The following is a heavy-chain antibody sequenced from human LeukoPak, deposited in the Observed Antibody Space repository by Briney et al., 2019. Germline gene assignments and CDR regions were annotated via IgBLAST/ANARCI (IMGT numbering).Heavy chain of an antibody. V-gene: IGHV1-46*01. J-gene: IGHJ5*02. Sequence: GASVKVSCKASGYTFTSYYMHWVRQAPGQGLEWMGIINPSGGSTSYAQKFQGRVTMTRDTSISTAYMELSRLRSDDTAVYYCARDHRDCSSTSCYPEVWFDPWGQGTLVTVSS. D-gene: IGHD2-2*01. CDR2: INPSGGST. CDR3: ARDHRDCSSTSCYPEVWFDP. CDR1: GYTFTSYY.